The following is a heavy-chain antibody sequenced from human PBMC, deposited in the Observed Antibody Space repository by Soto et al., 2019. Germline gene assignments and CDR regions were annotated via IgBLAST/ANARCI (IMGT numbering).Heavy chain of an antibody. CDR3: ARKGANEQQLVTTGYYYYYMDV. D-gene: IGHD6-13*01. V-gene: IGHV3-11*01. CDR1: GFTFSDYY. J-gene: IGHJ6*03. CDR2: ISSSGSTI. Sequence: QVQLVESGGGLIKPGGSLRLSCAASGFTFSDYYMSWIRQAPGKGLEWVSYISSSGSTIYYADSVKGRFTISRDNAKNSLYLQMNSLRAEDTAVYYCARKGANEQQLVTTGYYYYYMDVWGKGTTVTVSS.